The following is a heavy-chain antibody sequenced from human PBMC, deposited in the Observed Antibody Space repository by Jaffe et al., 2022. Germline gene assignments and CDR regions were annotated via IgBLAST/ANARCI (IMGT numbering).Heavy chain of an antibody. CDR3: ARDNLGALDY. Sequence: EVQLVESGGGLVQPGGSLRLSCAASGFTFPSYWMAWVRQAPGKGPEWVANVKQDGFEKHYVDSVKGRFTISRDNAKNSLFLQMSSLRAEDTAVYYCARDNLGALDYWGQGALVTVSS. CDR2: VKQDGFEK. J-gene: IGHJ4*02. V-gene: IGHV3-7*05. CDR1: GFTFPSYW. D-gene: IGHD7-27*01.